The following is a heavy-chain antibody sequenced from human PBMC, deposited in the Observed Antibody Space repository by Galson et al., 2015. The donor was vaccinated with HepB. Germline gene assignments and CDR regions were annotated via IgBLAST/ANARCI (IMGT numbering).Heavy chain of an antibody. V-gene: IGHV1-46*03. D-gene: IGHD6-25*01. Sequence: SVKVSCKASGYAFTNYYMHWVRQAPGQGLEWMGIMNHSGGATSYTQKLKGRVSMTRNTSTRTVYMELSSLRSDDTAIYYCASDKSRVEGQAALTIAYWGRGTLVTVSS. CDR3: ASDKSRVEGQAALTIAY. CDR2: MNHSGGAT. J-gene: IGHJ4*02. CDR1: GYAFTNYY.